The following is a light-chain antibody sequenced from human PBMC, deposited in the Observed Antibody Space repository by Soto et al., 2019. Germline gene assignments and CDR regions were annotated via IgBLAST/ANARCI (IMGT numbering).Light chain of an antibody. CDR1: SSDVGGCKF. J-gene: IGLJ1*01. V-gene: IGLV2-8*01. Sequence: QSVLTQPPSASGSPGQSVTISCTGTSSDVGGCKFVSWYQQYPGKAPQLIIYEVNKRPSGVPDRFSGSKSGNTPSLTVSGLQAEDEDDYYCSSCAGSNNPYVFGTGTKVTVL. CDR2: EVN. CDR3: SSCAGSNNPYV.